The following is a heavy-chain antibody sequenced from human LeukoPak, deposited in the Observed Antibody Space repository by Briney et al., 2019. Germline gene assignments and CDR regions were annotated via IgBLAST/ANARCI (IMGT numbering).Heavy chain of an antibody. CDR1: GFTFSSYA. J-gene: IGHJ4*02. CDR3: ASLGLWLRLREDY. V-gene: IGHV3-23*01. D-gene: IGHD5-12*01. Sequence: GGSLRLSCAASGFTFSSYAMSWVRQAPGKGLEWVSAISGSGGSTYYADSMKGRFTISRDNSKNTLYLQMNSLRAEDTAVYYCASLGLWLRLREDYWGQGTLVTVSS. CDR2: ISGSGGST.